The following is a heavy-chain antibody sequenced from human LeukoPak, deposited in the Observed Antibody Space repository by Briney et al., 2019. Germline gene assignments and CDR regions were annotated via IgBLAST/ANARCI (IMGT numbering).Heavy chain of an antibody. CDR1: GYTFSDYY. CDR2: ISSSGSTI. Sequence: SCKASGYTFSDYYMSWIRQAPGKGLEWVSYISSSGSTIYYADSVKGRFTISRDNAKNSLYLQMNSLRAEDTAVYYCARDARQQLVERFDYWGQGTLVTVSS. D-gene: IGHD6-13*01. CDR3: ARDARQQLVERFDY. J-gene: IGHJ4*02. V-gene: IGHV3-11*01.